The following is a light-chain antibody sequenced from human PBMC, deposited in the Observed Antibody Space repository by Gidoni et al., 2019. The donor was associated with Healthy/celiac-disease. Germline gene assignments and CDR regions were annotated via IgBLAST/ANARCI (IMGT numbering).Light chain of an antibody. CDR2: GAS. Sequence: EIVMTQSPATLSVSPGERATLSCRASQSVSSNLAWYQQKPGQAPRLLIYGASTRATGIPARFSGIVSGTEFTLTISSLQSEDFAVYYCQQYNNWRRTFGQGTKVEIK. V-gene: IGKV3-15*01. CDR1: QSVSSN. CDR3: QQYNNWRRT. J-gene: IGKJ1*01.